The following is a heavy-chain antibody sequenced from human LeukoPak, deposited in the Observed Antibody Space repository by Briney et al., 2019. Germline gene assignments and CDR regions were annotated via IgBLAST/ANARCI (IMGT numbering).Heavy chain of an antibody. CDR2: LDQDGSER. V-gene: IGHV3-7*02. J-gene: IGHJ4*02. D-gene: IGHD6-19*01. CDR1: GFTFRSYW. Sequence: GGSLRLSCAASGFTFRSYWMSWVRQTPDKGLEWVAHLDQDGSERYYVDSVKGRFTISRENARNSLYLQMNSLTAEDTAVYYCARNLNSPIAVAGSDYWGQGTLVTVSS. CDR3: ARNLNSPIAVAGSDY.